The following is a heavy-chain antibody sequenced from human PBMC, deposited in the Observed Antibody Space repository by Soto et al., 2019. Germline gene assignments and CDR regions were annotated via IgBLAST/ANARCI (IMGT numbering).Heavy chain of an antibody. CDR3: ASATVVTATFDF. Sequence: GGSLRLSCAASGFAFRSYNMNWVRQAPGKGLEWVASISSGSSNIYYADSVKGRFTISRDNAKNSLYLQMDSLRAEDSAVYYCASATVVTATFDFWGQGTLVTVSS. D-gene: IGHD2-21*02. V-gene: IGHV3-21*01. CDR1: GFAFRSYN. J-gene: IGHJ4*02. CDR2: ISSGSSNI.